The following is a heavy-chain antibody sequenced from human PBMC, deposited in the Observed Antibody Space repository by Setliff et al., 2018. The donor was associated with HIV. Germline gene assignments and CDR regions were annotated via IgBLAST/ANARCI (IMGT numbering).Heavy chain of an antibody. CDR2: IYTSGST. V-gene: IGHV4-4*09. Sequence: SETLSLTCTVSGGSISSYYWSWIRQPPGKGLEWIGYIYTSGSTNYNPSLKSRVTISVDTSKNQFSLKLSSVTAADTAVYYCASVYYGSGSDDSDYWGQGTLVTVSS. CDR3: ASVYYGSGSDDSDY. J-gene: IGHJ4*02. D-gene: IGHD3-10*01. CDR1: GGSISSYY.